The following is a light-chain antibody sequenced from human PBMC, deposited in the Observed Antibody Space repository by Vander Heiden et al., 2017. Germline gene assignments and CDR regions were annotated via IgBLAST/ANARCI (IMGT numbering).Light chain of an antibody. CDR1: QGISNY. CDR2: AAS. Sequence: DVQMTQSPSSLSASVGDRVTITCRASQGISNYLACYQQKPGKVPKLLIYAASTLQSGVPSRFSGSGSGTDFTLTISSLQPEDVATYYCQKYNSARIFTFGPGTKVDIK. J-gene: IGKJ3*01. CDR3: QKYNSARIFT. V-gene: IGKV1-27*01.